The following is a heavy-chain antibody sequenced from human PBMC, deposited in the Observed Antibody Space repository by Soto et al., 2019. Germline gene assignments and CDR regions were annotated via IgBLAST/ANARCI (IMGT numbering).Heavy chain of an antibody. CDR1: GYTFTAYA. D-gene: IGHD5-18*01. V-gene: IGHV1-3*01. CDR2: INVGTGDT. Sequence: QVQLVQSGAEVKKPGASVRVSCKASGYTFTAYAMDWVRQTPGQRLEWVGWINVGTGDTEYSQQFQGRVNITRDTSARTLYMELSSLRSEDTAVYYWARDVDTSMSAPLDYWGQGSLVTVSS. CDR3: ARDVDTSMSAPLDY. J-gene: IGHJ4*02.